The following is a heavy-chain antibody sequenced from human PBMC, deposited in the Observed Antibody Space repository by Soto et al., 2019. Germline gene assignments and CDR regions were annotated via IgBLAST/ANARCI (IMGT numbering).Heavy chain of an antibody. CDR2: IYPSDSDT. Sequence: GESLKISCKGSGYSFTSYWIAWVRQMPGKGLEWMGNIYPSDSDTRYGPFFQGQVTISADKSISTAYLKWSSLKASDNAMYYCARTGRITAAEYYYWGQGTLVTVSS. D-gene: IGHD6-13*01. J-gene: IGHJ4*02. CDR3: ARTGRITAAEYYY. CDR1: GYSFTSYW. V-gene: IGHV5-51*01.